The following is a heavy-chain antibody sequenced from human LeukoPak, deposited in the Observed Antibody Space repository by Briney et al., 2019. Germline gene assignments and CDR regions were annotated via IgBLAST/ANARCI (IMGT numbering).Heavy chain of an antibody. D-gene: IGHD3-22*01. CDR3: ARVVALYSSGYHDYYYYYMDV. CDR2: IYYSGST. V-gene: IGHV4-59*01. CDR1: GGSISSYY. Sequence: PSETLSLTCTVSGGSISSYYWSWIRQPPGKGLEWIGYIYYSGSTNYNPSLKSRVTISVDTSKNQFSLKLNSVTAADTAVYYCARVVALYSSGYHDYYYYYMDVWGKGTTVTVSS. J-gene: IGHJ6*03.